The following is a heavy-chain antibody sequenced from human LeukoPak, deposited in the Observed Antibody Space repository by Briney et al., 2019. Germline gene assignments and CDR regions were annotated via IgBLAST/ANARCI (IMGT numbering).Heavy chain of an antibody. CDR1: GYTFTSYY. CDR3: ARGDFYDSSVYYYD. CDR2: INPSGGIT. Sequence: ASVKVSCKASGYTFTSYYIHWVRQAPGQGLEWMGIINPSGGITSYAQRFQGRVTLTRDTSISTAYMDLSSLRFDDSAMYYCARGDFYDSSVYYYDWGQGTLITVSS. J-gene: IGHJ4*02. D-gene: IGHD3-22*01. V-gene: IGHV1-46*01.